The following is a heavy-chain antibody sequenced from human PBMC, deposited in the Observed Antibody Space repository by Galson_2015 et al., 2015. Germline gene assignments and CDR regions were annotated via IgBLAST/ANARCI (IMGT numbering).Heavy chain of an antibody. CDR3: ARGLTTVKLIRADYFDY. CDR1: GGTFSSYA. J-gene: IGHJ4*02. D-gene: IGHD4-17*01. Sequence: SVKVSCKASGGTFSSYAISWVRQAPGQGLEWMGGIIPIFGTANYAQEFQGRVTITADESTSTAYMELSSLRSEDTAVYYCARGLTTVKLIRADYFDYWGQGTLVTVSS. CDR2: IIPIFGTA. V-gene: IGHV1-69*13.